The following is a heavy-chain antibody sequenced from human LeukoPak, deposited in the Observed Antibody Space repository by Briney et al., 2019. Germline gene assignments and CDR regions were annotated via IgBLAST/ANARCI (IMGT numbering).Heavy chain of an antibody. V-gene: IGHV3-23*01. CDR2: ISSSGGST. Sequence: GGSLRLSCAASGFTFSSYGMSWVRQAPGKGLEWVSAISSSGGSTYYADSVKGRFTISRDNSKSTLYLQMNSLRAEDTALYYCAKLGNGDYYDNSGYQLAVDYWGQGTLVTVSS. CDR1: GFTFSSYG. J-gene: IGHJ4*02. D-gene: IGHD3-22*01. CDR3: AKLGNGDYYDNSGYQLAVDY.